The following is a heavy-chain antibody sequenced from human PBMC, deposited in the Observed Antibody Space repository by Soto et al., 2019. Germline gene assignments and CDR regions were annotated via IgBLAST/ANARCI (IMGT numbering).Heavy chain of an antibody. V-gene: IGHV3-11*05. CDR1: GFTFSDYY. Sequence: QVQLVESGGGLVKPGGSLRLSCAASGFTFSDYYMSWIRQAPGKGLEWVSYISSSSSYTNYADSVKGRFTISRDNAKNSLYLQMNSLRAEDTAVYYCARWADYYDSSGYKLGYYWGQGTLVTVSS. CDR3: ARWADYYDSSGYKLGYY. CDR2: ISSSSSYT. J-gene: IGHJ4*02. D-gene: IGHD3-22*01.